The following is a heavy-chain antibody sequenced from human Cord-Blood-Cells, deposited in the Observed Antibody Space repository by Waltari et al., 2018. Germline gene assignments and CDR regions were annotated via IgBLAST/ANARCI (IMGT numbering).Heavy chain of an antibody. J-gene: IGHJ2*01. D-gene: IGHD2-2*02. CDR3: ARRVYQLLYRNWYFDL. CDR1: GGSISSYY. Sequence: QVQLQESGPGLVKPSETLSLTCTVSGGSISSYYWSWIRQPPGKGLEWIGYIYYSGSTNYNPSLKRRVTISVDTSKNQFSLKLSSVTAADTAVYYCARRVYQLLYRNWYFDLWGRGTLVTVSS. CDR2: IYYSGST. V-gene: IGHV4-59*01.